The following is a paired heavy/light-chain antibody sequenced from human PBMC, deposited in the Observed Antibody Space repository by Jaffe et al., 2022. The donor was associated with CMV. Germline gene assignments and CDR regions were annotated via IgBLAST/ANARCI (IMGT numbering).Heavy chain of an antibody. CDR3: ARWQACNTTSCYAFYYYGMDV. CDR1: GFTVSNTF. Sequence: EVHLVESGGGLIQPGGSLRLSCAASGFTVSNTFMSWVRQAPGKGLEWVSVIYTDGRTYYTDSVKGRFTFSRDNSKNTLYLQLNSLRPEDTAVYYCARWQACNTTSCYAFYYYGMDVWGQGTTVTVSS. CDR2: IYTDGRT. J-gene: IGHJ6*02. V-gene: IGHV3-53*01. D-gene: IGHD2-2*01.
Light chain of an antibody. CDR3: QQSYSSPFT. Sequence: DIQMTQSPSSLSASVGDRVTITCRASQTISNYLNWYQQKLGKAPRLLIYAASSLQSGVPSRFSGSGSGTDFTLTISSLRPEDFATYFCQQSYSSPFTFGQGTNLEIK. V-gene: IGKV1-39*01. CDR1: QTISNY. J-gene: IGKJ2*01. CDR2: AAS.